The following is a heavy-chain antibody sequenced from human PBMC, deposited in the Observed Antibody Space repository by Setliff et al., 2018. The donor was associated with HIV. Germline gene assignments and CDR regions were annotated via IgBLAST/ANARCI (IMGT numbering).Heavy chain of an antibody. J-gene: IGHJ4*02. D-gene: IGHD4-17*01. CDR1: RNTFNTYW. Sequence: GESLKISCKGSRNTFNTYWIGWVRQMPGKGLESMGIIYPEDSETKYSPSFQGQVTISADKSITTAYLQWNSLKASDTAMYYCAGGDYFFEYWGQGTLVTSPQ. V-gene: IGHV5-51*01. CDR3: AGGDYFFEY. CDR2: IYPEDSET.